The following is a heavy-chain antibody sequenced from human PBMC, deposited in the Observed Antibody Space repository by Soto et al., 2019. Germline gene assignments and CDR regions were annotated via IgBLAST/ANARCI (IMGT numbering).Heavy chain of an antibody. CDR2: IYVGDSDT. CDR1: GNSIASIW. V-gene: IGHV5-51*01. D-gene: IGHD1-26*01. J-gene: IGHJ3*02. Sequence: GESLKISCKGSGNSIASIWIGWVRQMPGKGLEWMGIIYVGDSDTRYSPSFQGQVTISADKSISTAYLQWSSLKASDTAMYYCARLIVGADSHAFDIWGQGTMVTVSS. CDR3: ARLIVGADSHAFDI.